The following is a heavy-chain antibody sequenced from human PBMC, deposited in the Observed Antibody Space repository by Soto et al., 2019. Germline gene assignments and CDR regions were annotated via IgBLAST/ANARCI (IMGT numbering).Heavy chain of an antibody. V-gene: IGHV4-31*02. D-gene: IGHD1-1*01. CDR2: IYHTGST. CDR1: GGSFKSGSYY. J-gene: IGHJ4*02. Sequence: QVLLQESGPGLVRPSETLSLTCTVSGGSFKSGSYYWSWVRQPPGKGLEWIGSIYHTGSTYYSKSLRSRLTMSVDTSKSQFSLRLSSVTAADTAVYYCARATGTLRSRNCDYWGQGSLVTVSS. CDR3: ARATGTLRSRNCDY.